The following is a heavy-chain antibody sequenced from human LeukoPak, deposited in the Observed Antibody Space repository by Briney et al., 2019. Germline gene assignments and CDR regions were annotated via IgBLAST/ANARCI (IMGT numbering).Heavy chain of an antibody. Sequence: SETLSLTCTVSGGSISSGDYYWSWIRQPPGKGLEWIGYIYYSGSTYYNPSLKSRVTISVDTSKNQFSLKLSSVTAADTAVYYCARGDGSGSYYNAFFDYWGQGTLVTDSS. V-gene: IGHV4-30-4*01. CDR1: GGSISSGDYY. CDR3: ARGDGSGSYYNAFFDY. CDR2: IYYSGST. J-gene: IGHJ4*02. D-gene: IGHD3-10*01.